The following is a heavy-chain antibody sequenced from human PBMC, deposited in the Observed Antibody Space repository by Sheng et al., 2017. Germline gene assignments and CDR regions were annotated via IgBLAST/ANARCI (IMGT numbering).Heavy chain of an antibody. Sequence: EQLVQSRAEVKKPGSSVRVSCKVSGGTFSGYRISWVRKAPGQGLEWMGGIIPKFATPNYGQRFQGRVTVSADELTSTVFMDIISLKYEDTAVYYCARDDGIHGLDIWGPGTTVTVSS. J-gene: IGHJ6*02. CDR3: ARDDGIHGLDI. V-gene: IGHV1-69*01. CDR2: IIPKFATP. CDR1: GGTFSGYR.